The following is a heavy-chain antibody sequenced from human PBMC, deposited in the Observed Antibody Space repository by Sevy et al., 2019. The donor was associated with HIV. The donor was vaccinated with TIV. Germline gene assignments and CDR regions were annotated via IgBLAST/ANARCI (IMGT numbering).Heavy chain of an antibody. CDR1: GFTFSSYW. Sequence: GGSLRLSCAASGFTFSSYWMTWVRQAPGKGLEWVANIKQDMSEKYYADAVKGRFTISRDNARNSLYLQMNSLRAEDTAVYYCARDRGVGTSSYGMDVWGQGTTVTVSS. CDR2: IKQDMSEK. V-gene: IGHV3-7*01. CDR3: ARDRGVGTSSYGMDV. J-gene: IGHJ6*02. D-gene: IGHD1-26*01.